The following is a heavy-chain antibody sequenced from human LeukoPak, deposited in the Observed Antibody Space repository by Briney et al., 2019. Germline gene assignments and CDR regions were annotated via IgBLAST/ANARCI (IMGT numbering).Heavy chain of an antibody. V-gene: IGHV4-59*01. CDR1: GGSISGYY. CDR3: ARTVCNGGSCYSFDC. D-gene: IGHD2-15*01. J-gene: IGHJ4*02. CDR2: IYYSGSTA. Sequence: PSETLSLTCTVSGGSISGYYWSWIRQPPGKGLEWIGYIYYSGSTANYNPSLKSRVTISVDTSKNQFSLNLSSVTAADTAVYYCARTVCNGGSCYSFDCWGQGTLVTVSS.